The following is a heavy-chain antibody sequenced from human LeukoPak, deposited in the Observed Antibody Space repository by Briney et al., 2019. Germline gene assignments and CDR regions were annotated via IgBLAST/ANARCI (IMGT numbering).Heavy chain of an antibody. D-gene: IGHD6-13*01. V-gene: IGHV7-4-1*02. CDR2: INTNTGNP. J-gene: IGHJ6*03. CDR1: GYTFTGYY. CDR3: AREQMRAIAAARSGLYYYYYMDV. Sequence: ASVKVSCKASGYTFTGYYMHWVRQAPGQGLEWMGWINTNTGNPTYAQGFTGRFVFSLDTSVSTAYLQISSLKAEDTAVYYCAREQMRAIAAARSGLYYYYYMDVWGKGTTVTVSS.